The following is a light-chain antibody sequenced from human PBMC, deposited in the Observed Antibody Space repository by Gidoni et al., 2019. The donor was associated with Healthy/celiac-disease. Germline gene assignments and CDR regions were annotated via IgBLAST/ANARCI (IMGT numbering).Light chain of an antibody. CDR2: AAS. CDR1: QGISSY. J-gene: IGKJ3*01. CDR3: QQLNSYLFT. V-gene: IGKV1-9*01. Sequence: DIQLTKSPSFLSASVGDSVTITCRASQGISSYLAWYQQKPVKAPKLLIYAASTLPSGVPSRFSCSGSGTEFTLTISSLQPEDFATYYCQQLNSYLFTFGPGTKVDIK.